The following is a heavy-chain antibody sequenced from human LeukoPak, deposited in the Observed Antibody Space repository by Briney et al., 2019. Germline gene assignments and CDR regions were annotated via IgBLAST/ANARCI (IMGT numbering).Heavy chain of an antibody. V-gene: IGHV4-39*07. J-gene: IGHJ4*02. CDR2: IYHSGST. CDR3: ASRDGDLLEV. D-gene: IGHD4-17*01. CDR1: GGSISSSDYY. Sequence: SETLSPTCTVSGGSISSSDYYWGWIRQPPGKGLEWIGNIYHSGSTNYNPSLKSRVTISVDKSKNQFSLKLSSVTAADTAVYYCASRDGDLLEVWGQGTLVTVSS.